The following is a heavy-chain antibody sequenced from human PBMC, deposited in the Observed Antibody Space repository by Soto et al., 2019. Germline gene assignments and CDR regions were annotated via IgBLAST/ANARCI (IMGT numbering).Heavy chain of an antibody. Sequence: QVQLVESGGGVVQPEGSLRLSCAPSGFTFRAYGMHWVRQAPGKGLEWVAVISYDGKNEYYADSVKGRFSISRDSSKNTLYLQMNSLRAEDTAVYYCAKDLVAFTTGRRSPFGSWGQGTLVTVSS. J-gene: IGHJ4*02. CDR1: GFTFRAYG. CDR2: ISYDGKNE. CDR3: AKDLVAFTTGRRSPFGS. V-gene: IGHV3-30*18. D-gene: IGHD1-1*01.